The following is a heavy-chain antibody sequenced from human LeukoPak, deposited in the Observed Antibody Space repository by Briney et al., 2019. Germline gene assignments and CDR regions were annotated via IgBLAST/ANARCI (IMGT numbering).Heavy chain of an antibody. CDR1: GGTFSSYA. CDR3: ARDQDYYGSGSYHRLDTTGLDY. Sequence: ASVKVSCKASGGTFSSYAISWVRQAPGQGLEWMGIINPSNGNTGYTPKFQGRVTMTRDMSTSAVYMELSSLRSEDTAVYYCARDQDYYGSGSYHRLDTTGLDYWGQGTLVTVSS. J-gene: IGHJ4*02. V-gene: IGHV1-46*01. D-gene: IGHD3-10*01. CDR2: INPSNGNT.